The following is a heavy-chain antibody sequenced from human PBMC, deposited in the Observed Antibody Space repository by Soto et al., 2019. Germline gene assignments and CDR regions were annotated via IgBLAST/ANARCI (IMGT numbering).Heavy chain of an antibody. CDR3: AKGGDYDYYYGMDV. CDR2: ISGSGGST. Sequence: GGSLRLSCAASGFTFSSYAMSWVRQAPGKGLEWVSAISGSGGSTYYADSVKGRFTISRDNSKNTLYLQMNSLRAEDTAVYYCAKGGDYDYYYGMDVWGQGTTVTASS. CDR1: GFTFSSYA. V-gene: IGHV3-23*01. J-gene: IGHJ6*02. D-gene: IGHD2-21*02.